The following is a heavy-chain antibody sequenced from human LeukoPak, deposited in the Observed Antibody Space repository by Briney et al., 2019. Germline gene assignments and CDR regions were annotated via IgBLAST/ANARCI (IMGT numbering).Heavy chain of an antibody. Sequence: SETLSLTCSVSGGSISSTSKYWGWIRQPPGKGLEWIGSIYYSGDTYYTPSLRSRVIMSVDTSKNHFSLKLTSVTATDTAVYYCARSSAADGPTHNWFDPWGQGTLVTVSS. CDR1: GGSISSTSKY. CDR3: ARSSAADGPTHNWFDP. CDR2: IYYSGDT. D-gene: IGHD6-13*01. V-gene: IGHV4-39*02. J-gene: IGHJ5*02.